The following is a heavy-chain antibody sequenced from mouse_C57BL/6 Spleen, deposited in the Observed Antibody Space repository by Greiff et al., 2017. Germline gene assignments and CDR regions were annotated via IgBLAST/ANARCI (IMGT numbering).Heavy chain of an antibody. CDR3: TTGGTTGAFDY. D-gene: IGHD1-1*01. Sequence: VQLQQSGAELVRPGASVKLSCTASGFNIKDDYMHWVKQRPEQGLEWIGWIDPENGDTEYASKFQGKATITADTSANTSYLQLSSLTTEDTAVYYCTTGGTTGAFDYWGQGTTLTVSS. J-gene: IGHJ2*01. V-gene: IGHV14-4*01. CDR1: GFNIKDDY. CDR2: IDPENGDT.